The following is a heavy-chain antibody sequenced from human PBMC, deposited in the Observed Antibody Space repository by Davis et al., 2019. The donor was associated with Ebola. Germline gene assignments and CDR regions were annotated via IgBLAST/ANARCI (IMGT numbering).Heavy chain of an antibody. Sequence: AASVKVSCKASGYTFTGYYMHWVRQAPGQGLEWMGWINPNSGGTNYAQKFQGRVTMTRDTSISTAYMELSRLGSDDTAVYYCARDIVVVPAAQYYYYGMDVWGQGTTVTVPS. CDR3: ARDIVVVPAAQYYYYGMDV. CDR2: INPNSGGT. D-gene: IGHD2-2*01. J-gene: IGHJ6*02. CDR1: GYTFTGYY. V-gene: IGHV1-2*02.